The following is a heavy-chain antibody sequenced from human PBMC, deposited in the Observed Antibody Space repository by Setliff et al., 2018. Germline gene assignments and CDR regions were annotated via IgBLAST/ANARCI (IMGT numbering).Heavy chain of an antibody. CDR2: INHSGST. J-gene: IGHJ3*02. CDR3: ARVSSVIDAFDI. V-gene: IGHV4-34*01. CDR1: GGSFSGYY. D-gene: IGHD6-25*01. Sequence: PSETLSLTWAVYGGSFSGYYWSWIRQPPGKGLEWIGEINHSGSTNYNPSLKSRVTISVDTSKNQFSLKLSSVTAADTAVYYCARVSSVIDAFDIWGQGTMVTVS.